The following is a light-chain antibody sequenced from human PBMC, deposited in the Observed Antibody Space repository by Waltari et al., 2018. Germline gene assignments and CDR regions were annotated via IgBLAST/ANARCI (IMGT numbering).Light chain of an antibody. V-gene: IGKV3-20*01. J-gene: IGKJ1*01. CDR3: QKYVSLPAT. CDR2: DAS. Sequence: EIVLTQPPGTLSLSPGERATLSCRASQSVGRSLAWYQQKPGQAPRLVIYDASSRATGIPDRFSGSGSGTDFSLTIRRLEPEDFAVYYCQKYVSLPATFGQGTKVEIK. CDR1: QSVGRS.